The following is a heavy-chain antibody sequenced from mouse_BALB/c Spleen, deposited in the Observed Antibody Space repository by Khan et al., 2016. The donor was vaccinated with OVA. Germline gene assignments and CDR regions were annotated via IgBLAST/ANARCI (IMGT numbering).Heavy chain of an antibody. CDR3: ASHLTGSFAY. CDR1: GFTFSAYS. J-gene: IGHJ3*01. D-gene: IGHD4-1*01. Sequence: EVQLVESGGDLMKPGGSLKLSCAASGFTFSAYSMSWVRQTPDKRLVWVATINSDGYYTYYPDSVQGRFTISRNNAKNTLSLQMSSLKSEDTAIYYCASHLTGSFAYWGQGTLVTVSA. CDR2: INSDGYYT. V-gene: IGHV5-6*01.